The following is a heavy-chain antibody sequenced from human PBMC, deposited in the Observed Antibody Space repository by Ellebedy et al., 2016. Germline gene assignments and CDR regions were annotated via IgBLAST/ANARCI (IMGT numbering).Heavy chain of an antibody. J-gene: IGHJ4*02. CDR2: ISSSGTTI. CDR3: ARWRGPDYVWGSYRWYYFDY. Sequence: GGSLRLSCAASGFTFSDYYMSWIRQAPGKGLEWVSYISSSGTTIYYADSVKGRFTISRDNAKYSLHLQMNTLRAEDTAVYYGARWRGPDYVWGSYRWYYFDYWGQGTLVTVSS. D-gene: IGHD3-16*02. CDR1: GFTFSDYY. V-gene: IGHV3-11*01.